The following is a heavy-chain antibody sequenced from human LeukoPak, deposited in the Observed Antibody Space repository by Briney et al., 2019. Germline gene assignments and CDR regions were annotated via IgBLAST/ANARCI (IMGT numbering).Heavy chain of an antibody. CDR1: GFXFSSYA. V-gene: IGHV3-23*01. Sequence: GGSLRLSCAASGFXFSSYAMSWVREAPGKGLEWVSAISGSGGSTYYADSVKGRFTISRDNSKNTLYLQMNSLRAEDTAVYYCAKGHIIVVVPAAYDYWGQGTVVTVSS. J-gene: IGHJ4*02. CDR2: ISGSGGST. D-gene: IGHD2-2*01. CDR3: AKGHIIVVVPAAYDY.